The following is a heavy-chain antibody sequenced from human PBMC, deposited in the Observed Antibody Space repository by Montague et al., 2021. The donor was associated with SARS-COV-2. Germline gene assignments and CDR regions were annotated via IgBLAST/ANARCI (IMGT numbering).Heavy chain of an antibody. D-gene: IGHD4-11*01. CDR2: ISGSGGNT. CDR1: GFTFSSYA. CDR3: AKDTGRRNYFDY. J-gene: IGHJ4*02. Sequence: SLRLSCAASGFTFSSYAMSWVRQAPGKGLEWVSAISGSGGNTYYADSVKGRFTTSRDNSKNTLYVQMNRLRAEDTAVYYCAKDTGRRNYFDYWGQGALVTVSS. V-gene: IGHV3-23*01.